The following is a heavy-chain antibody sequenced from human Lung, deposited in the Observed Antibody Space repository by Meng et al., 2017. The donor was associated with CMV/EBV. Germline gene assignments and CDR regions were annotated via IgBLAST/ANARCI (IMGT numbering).Heavy chain of an antibody. CDR3: LRRSGGSV. Sequence: QGRLRGPGPALVKPSETLSLTCAVSGDSITNHNWWAWVRQPPGKGLEWIGEIPHRGSSAYNPSLKSRVSMSIDKSKNQFSLKLTSVTAADTAVYHCLRRSGGSVWGQGTLVTVSS. V-gene: IGHV4-4*02. J-gene: IGHJ1*01. D-gene: IGHD3-10*01. CDR2: IPHRGSS. CDR1: GDSITNHNW.